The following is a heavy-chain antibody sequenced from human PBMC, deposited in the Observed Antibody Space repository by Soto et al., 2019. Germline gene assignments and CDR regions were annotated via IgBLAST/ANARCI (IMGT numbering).Heavy chain of an antibody. Sequence: GGSLRLSCAASGFTFSSYAMSWVRQAPGKGLEWVSAITGSTGNTYYADSVKGRFTISRDNFKNTLYLQMNSLRAEDTAVFYCAKDQVYGSGSYYTPTPDYWGQGTLVTVSS. CDR1: GFTFSSYA. CDR2: ITGSTGNT. V-gene: IGHV3-23*01. J-gene: IGHJ4*02. D-gene: IGHD3-10*01. CDR3: AKDQVYGSGSYYTPTPDY.